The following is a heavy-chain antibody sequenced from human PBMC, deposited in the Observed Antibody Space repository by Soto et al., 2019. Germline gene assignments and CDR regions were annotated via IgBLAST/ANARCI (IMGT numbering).Heavy chain of an antibody. CDR1: GFIFSDYY. Sequence: QVQLVESGGGLVKPGGSLRLSCEASGFIFSDYYMSWVRQAPGKGLEWISYSSNRDRSTYYADSVKDRFTVSRDNAKNSVFLQNNSVRDAAAAVYYCARASKIATFGVIITSSGMDVWGQGNTVTVSS. J-gene: IGHJ6*02. CDR2: SSNRDRST. D-gene: IGHD3-3*01. CDR3: ARASKIATFGVIITSSGMDV. V-gene: IGHV3-11*01.